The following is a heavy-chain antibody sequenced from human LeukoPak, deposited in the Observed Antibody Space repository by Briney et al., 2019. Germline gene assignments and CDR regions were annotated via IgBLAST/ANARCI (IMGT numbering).Heavy chain of an antibody. V-gene: IGHV1-18*01. D-gene: IGHD6-19*01. CDR3: ARDPRLAVAGTDYYYYYMDV. CDR2: ISAYNGNT. Sequence: ASVKVSCKASGYTFTSYGISWVRQAPGQRLEWMGWISAYNGNTNYAQKLQGRVTMTTDTSTSTAYMELRSLRSDDTAVYYCARDPRLAVAGTDYYYYYMDVWGKGTTVTISS. CDR1: GYTFTSYG. J-gene: IGHJ6*03.